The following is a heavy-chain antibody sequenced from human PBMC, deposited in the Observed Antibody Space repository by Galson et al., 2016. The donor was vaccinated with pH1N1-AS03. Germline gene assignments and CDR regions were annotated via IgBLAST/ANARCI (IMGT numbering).Heavy chain of an antibody. CDR3: ARGSGSPHWFDP. J-gene: IGHJ5*02. D-gene: IGHD3-3*01. Sequence: SLRLSCAASGCTFSIYAMHWVHQAPGKGLEWVSGVGGVDGSLWYAESVKGRFTVSRDNSKGTLDLQMNSLRAYDTAVYYCARGSGSPHWFDPWGQGTLVTVSS. CDR2: VGGVDGSL. CDR1: GCTFSIYA. V-gene: IGHV3-23*01.